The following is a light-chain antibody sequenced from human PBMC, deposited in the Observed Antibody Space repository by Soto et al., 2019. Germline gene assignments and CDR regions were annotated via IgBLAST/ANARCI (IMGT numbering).Light chain of an antibody. CDR3: GAWDTRPTAYV. CDR1: SSNVGNNF. V-gene: IGLV1-51*01. CDR2: DNN. J-gene: IGLJ1*01. Sequence: QSALTQPPSVSAAPGQRVTISCSGGSSNVGNNFVAWYQRLPGSAPKLIISDNNARPSGIPDRFSGSTSGTSATLAISGLQAGDEADYYCGAWDTRPTAYVFGTGTKLTVL.